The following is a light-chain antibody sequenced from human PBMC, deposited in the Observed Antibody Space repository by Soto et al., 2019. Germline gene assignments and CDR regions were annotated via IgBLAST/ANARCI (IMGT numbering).Light chain of an antibody. CDR3: QQYETFSLA. J-gene: IGKJ3*01. CDR2: GAS. V-gene: IGKV1-5*01. CDR1: QSVNRW. Sequence: DVQMTQSPSTLSASGGDRVTITCRASQSVNRWFAWYQQKPGKATKLLIYGASSLKDGVPSRFSGGGSGTQFPLTISSLQPEDFATYSCQQYETFSLAFGPGTKVDI.